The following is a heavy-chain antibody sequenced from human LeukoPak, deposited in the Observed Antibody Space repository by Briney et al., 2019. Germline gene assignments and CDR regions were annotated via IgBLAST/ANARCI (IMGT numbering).Heavy chain of an antibody. D-gene: IGHD2-15*01. J-gene: IGHJ4*02. Sequence: SETLSLTCSVSGGCITGYYWSWIRQPPGQGLEWIGYMYETGHTMYNSSLKSRATMSLGTSKNHFSLRLTFVTAADTAVYYCARRPFATPFGYWGPGTLVTVSS. CDR2: MYETGHT. CDR1: GGCITGYY. CDR3: ARRPFATPFGY. V-gene: IGHV4-59*08.